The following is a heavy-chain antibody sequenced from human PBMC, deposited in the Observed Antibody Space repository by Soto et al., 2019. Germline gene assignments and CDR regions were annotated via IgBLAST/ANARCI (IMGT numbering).Heavy chain of an antibody. J-gene: IGHJ5*02. CDR3: ARVTGP. V-gene: IGHV4-30-2*01. CDR1: GGSISGGGYS. CDR2: IYHSGST. Sequence: SEALSLTCAVSGGSISGGGYSWSWTRQPPGKGLEWIGYIYHSGSTYYNPSLKSRVTISVDRSKNQFSLKLSSVTAADTAVYYCARVTGPWGQGTLVTVSS.